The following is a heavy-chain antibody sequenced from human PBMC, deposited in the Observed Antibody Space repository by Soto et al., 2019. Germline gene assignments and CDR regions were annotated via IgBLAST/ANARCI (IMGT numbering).Heavy chain of an antibody. CDR2: ISGSDNTT. Sequence: PGESLKISCAASGFTFSSYAMSWVRQAPGKGLEWVSAISGSDNTTYYADSVKGRFTISRDNSKNTLYLQMNSMRADDTALYYCAPMGVWGQGTTVTVSS. CDR3: APMGV. V-gene: IGHV3-23*01. J-gene: IGHJ6*02. CDR1: GFTFSSYA.